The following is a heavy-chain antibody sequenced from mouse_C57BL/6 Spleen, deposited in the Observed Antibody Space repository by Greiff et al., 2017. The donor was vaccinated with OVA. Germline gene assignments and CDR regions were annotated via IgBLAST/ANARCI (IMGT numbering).Heavy chain of an antibody. D-gene: IGHD1-1*01. CDR2: IYPGDGDT. CDR3: AREIHYCGSRNWYFDV. Sequence: QVQLQQSGPELVKPGASVKISCKASGYAFSSSWMNWVKQRPGKGLEWIGRIYPGDGDTNYNGKFKGKATLTADKSSSTAYMQPSSLTSEDSAVYFGAREIHYCGSRNWYFDVWGTGTTVTVSS. V-gene: IGHV1-82*01. CDR1: GYAFSSSW. J-gene: IGHJ1*03.